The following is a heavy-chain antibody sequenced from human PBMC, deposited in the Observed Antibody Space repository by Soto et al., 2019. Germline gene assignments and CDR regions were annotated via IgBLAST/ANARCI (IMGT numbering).Heavy chain of an antibody. D-gene: IGHD4-17*01. J-gene: IGHJ2*01. CDR1: GFTFSSYA. V-gene: IGHV3-23*01. CDR3: AKDYGDYPNFDR. CDR2: ISGSGGST. Sequence: LRLSCAASGFTFSSYAMSWVRQAPGKGLEWVSAISGSGGSTYYADSVKGRFTISRDNSKNTLYLQMNSLRAEDTAVYYCAKDYGDYPNFDRCGRGTLVTVSS.